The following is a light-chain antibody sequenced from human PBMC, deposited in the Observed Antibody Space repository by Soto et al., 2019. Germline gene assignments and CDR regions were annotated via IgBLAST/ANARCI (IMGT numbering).Light chain of an antibody. CDR3: GTWDYSLSAV. Sequence: QSVLTQPPSVSAAPGQKVTISCSGSSSNIGSNYVSWYQQLPGAAPKLLIYDNGKRPSGIPDRFSGSQSGTSATLGITGLQTGDEADYYCGTWDYSLSAVFGGVTKLTVL. J-gene: IGLJ2*01. CDR1: SSNIGSNY. CDR2: DNG. V-gene: IGLV1-51*01.